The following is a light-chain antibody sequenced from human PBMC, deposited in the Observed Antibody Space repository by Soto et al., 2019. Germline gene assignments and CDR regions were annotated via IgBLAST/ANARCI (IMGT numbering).Light chain of an antibody. V-gene: IGKV3-15*01. CDR1: QGVSNN. CDR3: QQDNNWPPWT. Sequence: EIVMTQSPATLSVSPGERATLSCRASQGVSNNLAWYHQKPGQAPRLLIYGASTRATGIPARFSGSGSGTEFTLTISSLQSEDFAVYYCQQDNNWPPWTFGQGTKVEIK. CDR2: GAS. J-gene: IGKJ1*01.